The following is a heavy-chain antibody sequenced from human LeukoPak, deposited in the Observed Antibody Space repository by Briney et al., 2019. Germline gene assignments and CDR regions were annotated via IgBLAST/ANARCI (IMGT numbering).Heavy chain of an antibody. CDR3: ASRRRGYSYGSGTSNAFDI. J-gene: IGHJ3*02. Sequence: SETLSLTCAVYGGSFSGYYWSWIRQPPGKGLEWIGEINHSGSTNYNPPLKSRVTISVDTSKNQFSLKLSSVTAADTAVYYCASRRRGYSYGSGTSNAFDIWGQGTMVTVSS. V-gene: IGHV4-34*01. D-gene: IGHD5-18*01. CDR2: INHSGST. CDR1: GGSFSGYY.